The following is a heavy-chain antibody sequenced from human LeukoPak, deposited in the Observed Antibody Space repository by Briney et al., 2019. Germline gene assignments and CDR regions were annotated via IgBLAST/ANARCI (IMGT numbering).Heavy chain of an antibody. V-gene: IGHV3-74*01. CDR1: GFTFSSYW. J-gene: IGHJ4*02. CDR2: INSDGSYT. Sequence: GGSLRLSCAASGFTFSSYWMYWVRQAPGKGLVWVSRINSDGSYTSCADSVKGRFTFSRDNAKNTLYLQMNSLRAEDTAVYYCARGPTGAVDYWGQGTLVTVSS. D-gene: IGHD1-1*01. CDR3: ARGPTGAVDY.